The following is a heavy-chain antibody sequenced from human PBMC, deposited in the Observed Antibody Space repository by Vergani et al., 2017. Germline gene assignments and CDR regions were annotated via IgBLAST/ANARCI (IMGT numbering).Heavy chain of an antibody. Sequence: EVQLVESGGGLVKPGGSLRLSCAASGFTFSSYSMNWVRQAPGKGLEWVSSISSSSTYIYYADSVKGRFTISRDNAMNSLYLQMNSLRAEDTAVYYCASARLLPAAHYYFDYWGQGTLVTVSS. V-gene: IGHV3-21*01. J-gene: IGHJ4*02. D-gene: IGHD2-2*01. CDR2: ISSSSTYI. CDR1: GFTFSSYS. CDR3: ASARLLPAAHYYFDY.